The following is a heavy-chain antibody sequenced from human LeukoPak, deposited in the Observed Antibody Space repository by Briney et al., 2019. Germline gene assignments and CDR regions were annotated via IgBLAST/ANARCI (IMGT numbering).Heavy chain of an antibody. J-gene: IGHJ3*02. D-gene: IGHD3-22*01. V-gene: IGHV3-48*03. CDR3: ARTMIDGFDT. CDR2: ISSSGTTI. Sequence: GGSLRLSCAASGFTFIHYQMNWVRQAPGKGLEWVSYISSSGTTIYYADSVKGRFTISRDNAKNSLYLQMNSLRAEDTAVYYCARTMIDGFDTWGQGTMVTVSS. CDR1: GFTFIHYQ.